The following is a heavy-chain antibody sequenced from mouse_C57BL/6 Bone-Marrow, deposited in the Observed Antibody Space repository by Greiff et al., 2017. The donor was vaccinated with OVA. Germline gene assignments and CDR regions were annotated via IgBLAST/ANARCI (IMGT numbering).Heavy chain of an antibody. J-gene: IGHJ2*01. D-gene: IGHD2-2*01. V-gene: IGHV1-64*01. CDR3: ARWGVTTWLNY. CDR2: IHPNSGST. Sequence: VQLQQPGAELVKPGASVKLSCKASGYTFTSYWMHWVKQRPGQGLEWIGMIHPNSGSTNYNEKFKSKATLTVDKSSSTAYMQLSSLTSEDAAVYYCARWGVTTWLNYWGQGTTLTVSS. CDR1: GYTFTSYW.